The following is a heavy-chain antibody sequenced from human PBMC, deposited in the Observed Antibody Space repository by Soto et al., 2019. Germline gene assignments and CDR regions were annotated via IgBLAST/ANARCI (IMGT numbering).Heavy chain of an antibody. V-gene: IGHV3-20*04. CDR2: INWNGGST. CDR3: ARLYSSGWYGPGRY. Sequence: GGSLRLSCAASGFTFDDYGMSWVRQAPGKGLEWVSGINWNGGSTGYADSVKGRFTISRDNAKNSLYLQINSLRAEDTALYYCARLYSSGWYGPGRYWGQGTLVTVSS. D-gene: IGHD6-19*01. J-gene: IGHJ4*02. CDR1: GFTFDDYG.